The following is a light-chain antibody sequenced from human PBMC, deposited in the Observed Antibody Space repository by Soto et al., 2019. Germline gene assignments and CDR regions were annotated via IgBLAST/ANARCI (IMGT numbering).Light chain of an antibody. CDR3: LQDYNYPRT. Sequence: AIQMTQSPSSLSASVGDRLTITCRASQGIRHALGWYQQKPGKAPKFLIYAASNLQSGVPSRFSGSGSGTDFTLTINSLQPQDFASYYCLQDYNYPRTFGQGTKLEIK. J-gene: IGKJ2*01. CDR2: AAS. CDR1: QGIRHA. V-gene: IGKV1-6*01.